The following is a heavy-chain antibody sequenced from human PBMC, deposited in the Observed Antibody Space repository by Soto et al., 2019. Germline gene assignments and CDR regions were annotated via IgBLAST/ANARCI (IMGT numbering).Heavy chain of an antibody. CDR2: IFYSGSP. D-gene: IGHD5-12*01. CDR1: GDSISNGAYY. J-gene: IGHJ4*02. Sequence: PSETLSLTCTVTGDSISNGAYYWSWIRQPPGKGLEWIGYIFYSGSPYYNPSLESAAFIFLDTSKNQFSLRLTSVTAADTAVYFCASGYSGYDYFDYWGQGTPVTVSS. CDR3: ASGYSGYDYFDY. V-gene: IGHV4-30-4*01.